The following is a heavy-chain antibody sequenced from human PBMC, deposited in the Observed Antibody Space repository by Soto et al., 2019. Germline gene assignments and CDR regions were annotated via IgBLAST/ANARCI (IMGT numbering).Heavy chain of an antibody. CDR3: ARDRSSSHYYYNYYMDV. D-gene: IGHD6-6*01. CDR2: ISSSSSYI. V-gene: IGHV3-21*01. J-gene: IGHJ6*03. CDR1: GFTFSSYS. Sequence: EVQLVESGGGLVKPGGSLRLSCAASGFTFSSYSMNWVRQAPGKGLEWVSSISSSSSYIYYADSVKGRFTISRDTAKNSLYLQMNSLTAEDMAVYYCARDRSSSHYYYNYYMDVWGKGTTVTVSS.